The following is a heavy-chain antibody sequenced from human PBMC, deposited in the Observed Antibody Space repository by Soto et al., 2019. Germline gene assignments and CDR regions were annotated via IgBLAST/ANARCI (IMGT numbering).Heavy chain of an antibody. CDR3: ARQIDYGDYVYGMDV. J-gene: IGHJ6*02. CDR2: INPNSGGT. CDR1: GYTFTGYY. Sequence: GASVKVSCKASGYTFTGYYMHWVRQAPGQGLEWMGWINPNSGGTNCAQKFQGRVTMTRDTSISTAYMELSRLRSDDTAVYYCARQIDYGDYVYGMDVWGQGTTVTVSS. D-gene: IGHD4-17*01. V-gene: IGHV1-2*02.